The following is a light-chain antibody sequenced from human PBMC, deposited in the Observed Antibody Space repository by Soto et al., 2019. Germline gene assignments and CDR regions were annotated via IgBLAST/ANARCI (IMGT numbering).Light chain of an antibody. Sequence: QSVLTQPPSASGTPGQRVTISCSGSSSNIGSNYVYWYQQLPGTAPKLLIYRNNQRPSGVPDRFSGSKSGTSASLAISGLRSEDEGDYYCAAWDDSLRSVVFGGGTTLTVL. CDR1: SSNIGSNY. CDR2: RNN. CDR3: AAWDDSLRSVV. V-gene: IGLV1-47*01. J-gene: IGLJ2*01.